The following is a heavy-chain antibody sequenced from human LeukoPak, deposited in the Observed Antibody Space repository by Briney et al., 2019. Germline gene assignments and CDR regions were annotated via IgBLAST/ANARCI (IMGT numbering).Heavy chain of an antibody. Sequence: GTSLRLSCAASRFTFHDSAFHWVRQAPGKGLEWVAGIGFRIDNVDYADSVEGRFTISRDNAKKSLYLQMDSLRAEDTAFYYCAKDNGNGWLGEFAFDYWGQGILVTVSS. CDR3: AKDNGNGWLGEFAFDY. CDR1: RFTFHDSA. CDR2: IGFRIDNV. J-gene: IGHJ4*02. D-gene: IGHD3-10*01. V-gene: IGHV3-9*01.